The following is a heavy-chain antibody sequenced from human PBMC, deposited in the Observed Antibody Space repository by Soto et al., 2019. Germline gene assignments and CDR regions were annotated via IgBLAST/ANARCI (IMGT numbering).Heavy chain of an antibody. V-gene: IGHV3-15*01. CDR1: GFTFSNAW. Sequence: EVQLVESGGGLVKPGGSLRLSCAASGFTFSNAWMSWVRQAPGKGLEWVGRIKSKTDGGTTDYAAPVKGRFTISRDDSKDTLYLQMNSLKTEDTAVYYSTTDRNREAGYATVYWGQGTLVTVSS. D-gene: IGHD1-1*01. J-gene: IGHJ4*02. CDR3: TTDRNREAGYATVY. CDR2: IKSKTDGGTT.